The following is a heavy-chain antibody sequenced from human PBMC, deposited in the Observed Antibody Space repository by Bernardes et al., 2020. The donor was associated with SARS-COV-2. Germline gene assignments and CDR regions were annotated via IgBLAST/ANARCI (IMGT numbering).Heavy chain of an antibody. J-gene: IGHJ4*02. CDR3: VRGRGDFGVVLDY. CDR1: GFSLRAYW. Sequence: GGSLRLSCAASGFSLRAYWINWVRQAPGKELVWVSRFNPVGGNTTYAESVRGRFTISKDNTKDTLYLQMNSLRPEDTAVYYCVRGRGDFGVVLDYWGQGTLVTVSS. CDR2: FNPVGGNT. V-gene: IGHV3-74*01. D-gene: IGHD3-3*01.